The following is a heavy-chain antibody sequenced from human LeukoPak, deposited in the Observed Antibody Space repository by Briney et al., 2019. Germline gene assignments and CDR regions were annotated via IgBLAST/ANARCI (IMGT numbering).Heavy chain of an antibody. V-gene: IGHV1-46*01. J-gene: IGHJ3*02. CDR1: GYTFTSYY. CDR3: AVAYCGGDCRGGAFDI. Sequence: ASVKVSCKASGYTFTSYYMHWVRQAPGQGLEWMGIINPSGGSTSYAQKFQGRVTMTRDTSTSTVYMERSSLGSEDTAVYYCAVAYCGGDCRGGAFDIWGQGTMVTVSS. D-gene: IGHD2-21*02. CDR2: INPSGGST.